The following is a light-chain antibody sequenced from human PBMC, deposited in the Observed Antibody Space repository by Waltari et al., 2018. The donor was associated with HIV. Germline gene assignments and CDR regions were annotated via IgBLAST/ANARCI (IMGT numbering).Light chain of an antibody. CDR2: VNN. Sequence: HSVLTQPPSVSAAPGPRVPFSCPGTSSNIRAGFAAPRDKQLPGTAPKLRIYVNNNRPSGVPARFSGSKSGTSASLAITGLQAEDEADYYCQSYDSSLSGYVVGTGTKVTVL. J-gene: IGLJ1*01. V-gene: IGLV1-40*01. CDR1: SSNIRAGFA. CDR3: QSYDSSLSGYV.